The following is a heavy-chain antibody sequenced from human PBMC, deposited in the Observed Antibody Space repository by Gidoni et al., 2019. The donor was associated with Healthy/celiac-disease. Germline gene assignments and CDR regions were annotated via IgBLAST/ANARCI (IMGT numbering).Heavy chain of an antibody. V-gene: IGHV3-7*03. CDR2: IKQDGSEK. D-gene: IGHD5-18*01. Sequence: EVQLVESGGGLVQPGGSLRLSCAASGFTFSSYWMSWVRQAPGKGLEWVANIKQDGSEKYYVDSVKGRFTISRDNAKNSLYLQMNSLRAEDTAVYYCARDTSPWIPELVDWGQGTLVTVSS. CDR1: GFTFSSYW. CDR3: ARDTSPWIPELVD. J-gene: IGHJ4*02.